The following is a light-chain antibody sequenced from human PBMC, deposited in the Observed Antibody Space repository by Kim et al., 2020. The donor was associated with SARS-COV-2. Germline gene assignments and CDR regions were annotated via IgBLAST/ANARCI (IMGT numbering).Light chain of an antibody. CDR3: SSYTTSTSVV. CDR2: GVS. V-gene: IGLV2-14*03. Sequence: QSALTQPASVSGSPGQSITISCTGTSSHVGGYTYVSWYQQPPGKASKLMIYGVSNRPSGVSNLFSGSKYGNTASLTISGLQAEDEAHYYCSSYTTSTSVVFGGVTQLTFL. CDR1: SSHVGGYTY. J-gene: IGLJ2*01.